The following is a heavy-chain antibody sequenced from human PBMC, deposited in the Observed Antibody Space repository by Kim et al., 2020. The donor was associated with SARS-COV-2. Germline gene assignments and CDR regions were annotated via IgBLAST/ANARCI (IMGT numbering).Heavy chain of an antibody. V-gene: IGHV4-31*03. J-gene: IGHJ6*02. CDR2: IYYSGST. CDR3: ARDRGYGGNIGVYYYNYSMIV. D-gene: IGHD2-15*01. Sequence: SETLSLTCTVSGGPISSGGYYWSWIRQHPGKGLEWIGYIYYSGSTYYNPSLKSRVTISVDTSKNQFSLKLSSVTAADTAVYYCARDRGYGGNIGVYYYNYSMIVWGQGTTVTVSS. CDR1: GGPISSGGYY.